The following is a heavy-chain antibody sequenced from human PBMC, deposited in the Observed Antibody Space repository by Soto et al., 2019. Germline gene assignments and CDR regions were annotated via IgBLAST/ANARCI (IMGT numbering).Heavy chain of an antibody. D-gene: IGHD3-10*01. CDR1: GGSISSGGYY. J-gene: IGHJ6*02. CDR2: IYYSGST. V-gene: IGHV4-31*03. Sequence: QVQLQESGPGLVKPSQTLSLTCTVSGGSISSGGYYWSWIRQHPGKGLEWIGYIYYSGSTYYNPSLQNRVTIAPDTSKNQFSLKLSSVTAADTAVYYCARERRGSGSKVYYYYGMDVWGQGTTVTVSS. CDR3: ARERRGSGSKVYYYYGMDV.